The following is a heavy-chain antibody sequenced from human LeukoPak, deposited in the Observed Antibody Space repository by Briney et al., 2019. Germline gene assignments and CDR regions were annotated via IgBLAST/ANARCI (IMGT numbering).Heavy chain of an antibody. J-gene: IGHJ6*02. CDR2: IYYSGST. CDR3: ARDRGQYGMDV. D-gene: IGHD3-10*01. V-gene: IGHV4-31*03. Sequence: SETLSLTCTVSGGSISSGGYYWSWIRQHPGKGLEWIGYIYYSGSTYYNPSLKSRVTISVDTSKSQFSLKLSSVTAADTAVYYCARDRGQYGMDVWGQGTTVTVSS. CDR1: GGSISSGGYY.